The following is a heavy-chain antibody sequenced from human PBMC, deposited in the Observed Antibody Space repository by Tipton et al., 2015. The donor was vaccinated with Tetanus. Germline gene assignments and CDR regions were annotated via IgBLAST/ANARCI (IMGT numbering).Heavy chain of an antibody. Sequence: QLVQSGAEVKKPGESLKISCKPSGYNFTIYWIGWVRQMPGKGLEWMGIIYSGDSDATYSPAFQGQVTISLDKSTSTAYLQWSSLKASDSAIYFCARLPKHYSASGSTWGQGTQVTVSS. D-gene: IGHD3-10*01. CDR1: GYNFTIYW. V-gene: IGHV5-51*01. J-gene: IGHJ5*02. CDR2: IYSGDSDA. CDR3: ARLPKHYSASGST.